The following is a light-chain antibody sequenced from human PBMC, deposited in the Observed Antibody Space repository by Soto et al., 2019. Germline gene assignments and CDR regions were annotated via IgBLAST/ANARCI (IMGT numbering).Light chain of an antibody. Sequence: QSALTQPPSVSAAPGQRVTISCSGSSSNIGSNYVSWYQQLPGTAPKLLIYDNNKRPSGIPDRFSGSKSGTSATLAITGLQTGDEADYYCGTWDDSLSGVFGGGTKLTVL. CDR2: DNN. J-gene: IGLJ2*01. CDR3: GTWDDSLSGV. CDR1: SSNIGSNY. V-gene: IGLV1-51*01.